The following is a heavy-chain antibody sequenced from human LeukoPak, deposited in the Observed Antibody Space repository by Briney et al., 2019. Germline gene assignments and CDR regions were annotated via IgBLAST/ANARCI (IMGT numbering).Heavy chain of an antibody. CDR2: INPNSGGT. CDR3: ARVRGIAADGLYNWFDP. CDR1: GYTFTGYY. J-gene: IGHJ5*02. Sequence: ASVKVSCKASGYTFTGYYMHWVRQAPGQGLEWMGWINPNSGGTNYAQKFQGRVTMTRDTSISTAYMELSRLRSDDTAVYYCARVRGIAADGLYNWFDPWGQGTLVTVSS. V-gene: IGHV1-2*02. D-gene: IGHD6-13*01.